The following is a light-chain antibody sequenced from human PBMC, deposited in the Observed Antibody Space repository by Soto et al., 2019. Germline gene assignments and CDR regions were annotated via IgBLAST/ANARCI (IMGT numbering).Light chain of an antibody. CDR3: QQLRMYPST. CDR2: AAS. CDR1: QDIAIY. V-gene: IGKV1-9*01. J-gene: IGKJ4*01. Sequence: IQLTQSPSSLSASGGDRVTITCRASQDIAIYLAWYQQKPGEAPKLLIYAASTLYCGVPSRFSGSGSGTDFALTITSLQAEDFATYYCQQLRMYPSTFGGGTKVEIK.